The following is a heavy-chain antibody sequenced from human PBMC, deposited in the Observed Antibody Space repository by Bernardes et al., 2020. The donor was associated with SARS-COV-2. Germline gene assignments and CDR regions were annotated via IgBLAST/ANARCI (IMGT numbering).Heavy chain of an antibody. J-gene: IGHJ4*02. V-gene: IGHV3-74*01. CDR3: ARASVDYYYDSSGYPDDY. CDR2: INSDGSST. D-gene: IGHD3-22*01. Sequence: GGSLRLSCAASGFTFSSYWMHWVRKAPGKGLVWVSRINSDGSSTSYADSVKGRFTISRDNAKNTLYLQMNSLRAEDTAVYYCARASVDYYYDSSGYPDDYWGQGTLVTVSS. CDR1: GFTFSSYW.